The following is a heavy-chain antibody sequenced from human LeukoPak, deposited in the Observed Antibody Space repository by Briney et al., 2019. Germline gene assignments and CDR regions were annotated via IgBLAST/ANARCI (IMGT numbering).Heavy chain of an antibody. CDR1: SGSISSYY. V-gene: IGHV4-59*01. CDR3: ARDRVLRYFDWLDNFYYYYGMDV. J-gene: IGHJ6*02. Sequence: SETLSLTCTVSSGSISSYYWSWIRQPPGKGLEWIGHIYYSGSTNYNPSLRSRVTISVDTSKNQFSLKLSSVTAADTAVYYCARDRVLRYFDWLDNFYYYYGMDVWGQGTTVTVSS. D-gene: IGHD3-9*01. CDR2: IYYSGST.